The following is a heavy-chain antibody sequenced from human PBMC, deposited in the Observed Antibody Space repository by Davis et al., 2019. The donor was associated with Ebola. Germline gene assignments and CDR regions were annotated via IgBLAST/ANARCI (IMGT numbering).Heavy chain of an antibody. J-gene: IGHJ4*02. V-gene: IGHV4-61*02. CDR2: IHSNGIT. CDR3: ARASVMTAVTTFDS. CDR1: GGSVSSANNY. D-gene: IGHD4-17*01. Sequence: PSETLSLTCTVSGGSVSSANNYWSWIRLPAGKGLEWIGRIHSNGITNYNPSLRSRVTMSLDTSRNQFSLRLTSLTAADTALYYCARASVMTAVTTFDSWGQGTLVTVSS.